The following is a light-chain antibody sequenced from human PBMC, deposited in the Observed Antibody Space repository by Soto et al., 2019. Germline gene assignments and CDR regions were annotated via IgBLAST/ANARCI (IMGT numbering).Light chain of an antibody. CDR1: SSDVGGYNY. J-gene: IGLJ1*01. Sequence: QSALTQPASVSGSPGQSITISCTGTSSDVGGYNYVSWYQQDPGKAPKLLIYEVSHRPSEVSNRFSGSKSGNTASLTISGLQADDEADYYCSSYRSNSALHVFGTGTKVTVL. CDR2: EVS. CDR3: SSYRSNSALHV. V-gene: IGLV2-14*01.